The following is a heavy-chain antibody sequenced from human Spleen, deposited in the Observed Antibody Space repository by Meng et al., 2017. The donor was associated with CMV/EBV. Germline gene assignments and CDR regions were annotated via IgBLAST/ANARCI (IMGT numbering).Heavy chain of an antibody. CDR2: ISSSGSTI. D-gene: IGHD1-7*01. J-gene: IGHJ3*02. Sequence: GESLKISCAASGFTFSSYEMNWVRQAPGKGLEWVSYISSSGSTIYYADSVKGRFTISRDNAKNSMYLQMNSLRAEDTAVHYCARKQTPSITGTNCGFDIWGQGTMVTVSS. CDR1: GFTFSSYE. V-gene: IGHV3-48*03. CDR3: ARKQTPSITGTNCGFDI.